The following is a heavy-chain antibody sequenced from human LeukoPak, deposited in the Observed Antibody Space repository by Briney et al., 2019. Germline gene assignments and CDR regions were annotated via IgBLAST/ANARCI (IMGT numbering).Heavy chain of an antibody. D-gene: IGHD6-13*01. J-gene: IGHJ4*02. CDR3: ARQALAAAGRGDFGY. CDR2: IYPGDSDT. V-gene: IGHV5-51*01. CDR1: GYSFSHYW. Sequence: GESLKISCKASGYSFSHYWIAWVRQMPGKGLGWMGIIYPGDSDTRYSPSFQGQVTISADKSISTAYLQWSSLKASDTAMYYCARQALAAAGRGDFGYWGQGTLVPVSS.